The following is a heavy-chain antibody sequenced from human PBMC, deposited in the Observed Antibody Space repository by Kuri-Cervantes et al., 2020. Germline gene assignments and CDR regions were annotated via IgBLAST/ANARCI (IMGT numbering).Heavy chain of an antibody. D-gene: IGHD3-3*01. CDR1: GGSISSYY. CDR2: IYYSGST. CDR3: ARSFSTGHITRRDAFDI. J-gene: IGHJ3*02. Sequence: SETLSLTCTVSGGSISSYYWSWIRQPPGKGLEWIGYIYYSGSTNYNPSLKSRVTLSVDTSKNQFSLKLSSVTAADTAVYYCARSFSTGHITRRDAFDIWGQGTMVTVSS. V-gene: IGHV4-59*13.